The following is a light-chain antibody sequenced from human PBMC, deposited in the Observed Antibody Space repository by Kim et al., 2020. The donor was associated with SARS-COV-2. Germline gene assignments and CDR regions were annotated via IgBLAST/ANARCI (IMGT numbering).Light chain of an antibody. Sequence: PGPLSLSPGARATLSCRASQSVSSSYLALYQQKPGQAPRLLIYGASSRATGIPDRFSGSGSGTDFTLTISRLEPEDFAVYYCQHETFGQGTKLEI. CDR2: GAS. J-gene: IGKJ2*01. CDR1: QSVSSSY. V-gene: IGKV3-20*01. CDR3: QHET.